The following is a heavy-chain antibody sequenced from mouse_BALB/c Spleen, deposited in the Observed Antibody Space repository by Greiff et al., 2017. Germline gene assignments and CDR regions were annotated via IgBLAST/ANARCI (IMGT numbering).Heavy chain of an antibody. V-gene: IGHV1-69*02. J-gene: IGHJ4*01. CDR1: GYTFTSYW. CDR3: TRDWTYYGNYPYAMDY. Sequence: QVQLQQPGAELVRPGASVKLSCKASGYTFTSYWINWVKQRPGQGLEWIGNIYPSDSYTNYNQKFKDKATLTVDKSSSTAYMQLSSPTSEDSAVYYCTRDWTYYGNYPYAMDYWGQGTSVTVSS. CDR2: IYPSDSYT. D-gene: IGHD2-1*01.